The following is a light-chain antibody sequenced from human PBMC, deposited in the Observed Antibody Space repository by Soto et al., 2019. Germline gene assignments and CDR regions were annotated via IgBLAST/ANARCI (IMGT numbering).Light chain of an antibody. J-gene: IGKJ2*01. CDR1: ESLVHTDGNTY. CDR3: MQATKYPPYT. Sequence: DVVLTQTPLSSPVTLGQPASFSCRSSESLVHTDGNTYLNWLQQRPGQPPRLLIYNVAYRFSGVPDRFSGSGAGTDFTLKISRMEPEDVGTYYCMQATKYPPYTFGQGTKLEIE. V-gene: IGKV2-24*01. CDR2: NVA.